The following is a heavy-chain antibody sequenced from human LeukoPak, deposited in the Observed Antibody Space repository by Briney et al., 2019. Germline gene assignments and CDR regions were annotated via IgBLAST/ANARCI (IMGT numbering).Heavy chain of an antibody. CDR2: IKQDGSKK. Sequence: GGSLRLSCAASGFTFSSYWMSWVRQAPGKGLEWVANIKQDGSKKSYVDSVKGRFTISRDNAKNSLYLQMNSLRVEDTAVYYCARVYETNGYLYWGQGSLVTVSS. D-gene: IGHD3-22*01. CDR1: GFTFSSYW. V-gene: IGHV3-7*01. CDR3: ARVYETNGYLY. J-gene: IGHJ4*02.